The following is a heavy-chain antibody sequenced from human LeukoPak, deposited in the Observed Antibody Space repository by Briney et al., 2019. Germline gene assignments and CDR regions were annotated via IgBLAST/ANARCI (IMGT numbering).Heavy chain of an antibody. V-gene: IGHV3-21*01. J-gene: IGHJ4*02. CDR2: ISSSSSNI. CDR1: GFHFDSYA. D-gene: IGHD2-15*01. Sequence: GGSLKLSCAVPGFHFDSYAMGWVRQAPGEGLEWVSTISSSSSNIYYADSVKGRFAVSRDNAKKSLYLLMHDLRAEDTAVYYCARDGSGSGDFWGQGTLVTVSS. CDR3: ARDGSGSGDF.